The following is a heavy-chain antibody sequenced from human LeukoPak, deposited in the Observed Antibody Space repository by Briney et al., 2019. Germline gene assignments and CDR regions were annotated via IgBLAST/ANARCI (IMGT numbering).Heavy chain of an antibody. CDR1: GFTFSSYA. Sequence: GGSLRLSCAASGFTFSSYAMSWVRQAPGKGLEWVSAVSGSGGSTYYADSVKGRFTISRDNSKNTLYLQMHSLRAEDTAVYYCAKDQGYGDLHPFDYWGQGTLVTVSS. CDR2: VSGSGGST. CDR3: AKDQGYGDLHPFDY. V-gene: IGHV3-23*01. J-gene: IGHJ4*02. D-gene: IGHD4-17*01.